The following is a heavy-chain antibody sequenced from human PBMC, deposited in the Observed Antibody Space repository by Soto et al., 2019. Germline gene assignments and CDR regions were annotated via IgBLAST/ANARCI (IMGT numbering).Heavy chain of an antibody. D-gene: IGHD3-9*01. Sequence: PSETLSLTCTVSGGSISSSGYYWGWIRQPPGKGLEWIGSIYYSGSTYYNPSLKSRVTISVDTSKNQFSLKLSSVTAADTAVYYCARHDYDILTGYYPYYFDDWGQGTLVTVSS. CDR2: IYYSGST. V-gene: IGHV4-39*01. CDR1: GGSISSSGYY. J-gene: IGHJ4*02. CDR3: ARHDYDILTGYYPYYFDD.